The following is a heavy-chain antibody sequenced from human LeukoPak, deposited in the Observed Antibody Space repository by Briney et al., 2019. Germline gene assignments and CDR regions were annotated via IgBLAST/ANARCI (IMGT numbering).Heavy chain of an antibody. CDR1: GGSISSYY. CDR3: ARDIPHDYAS. CDR2: INHSGST. V-gene: IGHV4-34*01. J-gene: IGHJ4*02. Sequence: SETLSLTCTVSGGSISSYYWSWIRQPPGKGLEWIGEINHSGSTNYNPSLKSRVTISVDTSKNQFSLKLSSVTAADTAVYYCARDIPHDYASWGQGTLVTVSS. D-gene: IGHD2-2*01.